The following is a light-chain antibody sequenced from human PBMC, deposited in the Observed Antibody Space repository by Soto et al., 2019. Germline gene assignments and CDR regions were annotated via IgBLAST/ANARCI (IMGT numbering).Light chain of an antibody. Sequence: QSALTQPASGPGSPGQSITISCSGTSTDIGKYIYVSCYQQHPGKISKLIISEVSNRTTGVSDRFSGSKSGNTASLTIPGHYDEDEAHYYCNSYTPETAQVFGGGTKVTVL. CDR1: STDIGKYIY. V-gene: IGLV2-14*01. CDR2: EVS. J-gene: IGLJ3*02. CDR3: NSYTPETAQV.